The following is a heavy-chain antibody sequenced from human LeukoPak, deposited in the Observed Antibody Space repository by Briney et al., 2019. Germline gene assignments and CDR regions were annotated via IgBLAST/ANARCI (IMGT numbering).Heavy chain of an antibody. CDR3: ASRDIVVVPAAHHGFDI. CDR2: INPSGGST. CDR1: GYTFTSYY. D-gene: IGHD2-2*01. J-gene: IGHJ3*02. Sequence: ASVKVSCKASGYTFTSYYMHWVRQAPGQGLEWMGIINPSGGSTSYAQKFQGRVTMTRDMSTSTVYMELSRLRSDDTAVYYCASRDIVVVPAAHHGFDIWGQGTMVTVSS. V-gene: IGHV1-46*01.